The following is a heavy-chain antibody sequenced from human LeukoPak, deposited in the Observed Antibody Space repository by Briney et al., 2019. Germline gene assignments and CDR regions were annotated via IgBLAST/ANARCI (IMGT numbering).Heavy chain of an antibody. J-gene: IGHJ5*02. CDR3: ATINSGGFGVVSGPMWFDP. Sequence: GASVKVSCKASGYTFTSYGISWVRQAPGQGLEWMGWISAYNGNTNYAQKLQGRVTMTTDTSTSTAYMELRSLRSDDTAVYYCATINSGGFGVVSGPMWFDPWGQGTLVTVSS. CDR1: GYTFTSYG. V-gene: IGHV1-18*01. CDR2: ISAYNGNT. D-gene: IGHD3-3*01.